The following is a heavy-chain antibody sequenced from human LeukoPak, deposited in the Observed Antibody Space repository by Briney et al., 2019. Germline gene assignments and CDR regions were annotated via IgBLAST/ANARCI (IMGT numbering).Heavy chain of an antibody. Sequence: SETLSLTCTVSGGSISSYYWSWIRQPPGKGLEWIGYIYYSGSTNYNPSLKSRVTISVDTSKNQFSLKLSSVTAADTAVYYCARDGGTVTSQYNWFDPWGQGTLVTVSS. J-gene: IGHJ5*02. CDR3: ARDGGTVTSQYNWFDP. V-gene: IGHV4-59*01. D-gene: IGHD4-17*01. CDR2: IYYSGST. CDR1: GGSISSYY.